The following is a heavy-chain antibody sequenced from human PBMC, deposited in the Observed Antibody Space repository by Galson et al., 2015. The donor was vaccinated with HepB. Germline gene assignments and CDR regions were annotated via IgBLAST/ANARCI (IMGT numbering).Heavy chain of an antibody. D-gene: IGHD1-20*01. CDR3: AREANWNDGYFDY. Sequence: SVKVSCKASGGTFSSYAISWVRQAPGQGLEWMGGIIPIFGTANYAQKFQGRVTITADESTSTAYMELSSLRSEDTAVYYCAREANWNDGYFDYWGQGTLVTVSS. V-gene: IGHV1-69*13. CDR1: GGTFSSYA. CDR2: IIPIFGTA. J-gene: IGHJ4*02.